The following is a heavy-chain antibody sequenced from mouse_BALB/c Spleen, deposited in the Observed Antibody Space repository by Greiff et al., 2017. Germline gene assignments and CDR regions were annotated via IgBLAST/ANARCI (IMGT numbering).Heavy chain of an antibody. V-gene: IGHV5-6-5*01. Sequence: EVMLVESGGGLVKPGGSLKLSCAASGFTFSSYAMSWVRQTPEKRLEWVASISSGGSTYYPDSVKGRFTISRDNARNILYLQMSSLRSEDTAMYYCARGGDYYGTGFDYWGQGTTLTVSS. J-gene: IGHJ2*01. CDR3: ARGGDYYGTGFDY. CDR1: GFTFSSYA. D-gene: IGHD1-2*01. CDR2: ISSGGST.